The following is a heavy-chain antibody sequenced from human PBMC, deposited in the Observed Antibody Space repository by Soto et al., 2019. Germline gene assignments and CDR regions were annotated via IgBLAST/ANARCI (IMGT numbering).Heavy chain of an antibody. CDR2: IIPILGIA. J-gene: IGHJ5*02. D-gene: IGHD1-26*01. V-gene: IGHV1-69*02. CDR3: SRGGGGNWFDP. CDR1: GGTFSSYT. Sequence: QVQLVQSGAEVKKPGSSVKVSCKASGGTFSSYTISWVRQAPGQGLEWMGRIIPILGIANYAQKFQGRVTITADKSTSTAYMDLSSLRSEATAVYYCSRGGGGNWFDPWGQGTLVTVSS.